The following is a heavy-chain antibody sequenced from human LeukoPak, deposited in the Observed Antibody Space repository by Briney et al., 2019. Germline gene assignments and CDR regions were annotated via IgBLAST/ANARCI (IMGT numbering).Heavy chain of an antibody. D-gene: IGHD5-18*01. J-gene: IGHJ4*02. CDR3: ARGRRGYSYGVDY. CDR1: GFTFSNYW. CDR2: IKQDGSEQ. Sequence: GGSLRLSCAVSGFTFSNYWMNWVRQAPGKGLEWVANIKQDGSEQYYVDSVKGRFTISRDNAKNSLYLQMSSLRAEDTAVYYCARGRRGYSYGVDYWGQGTLVTVSS. V-gene: IGHV3-7*01.